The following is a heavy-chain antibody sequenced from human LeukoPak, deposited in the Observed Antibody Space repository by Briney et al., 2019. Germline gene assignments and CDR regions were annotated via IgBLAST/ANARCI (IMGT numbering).Heavy chain of an antibody. CDR1: GFTFDNYA. CDR3: ASERELTGIQPRSI. CDR2: ISYDGSNK. Sequence: PGGSLRLSCEASGFTFDNYAMHWVRQAPGKGLEWVAVISYDGSNKYYADSVKGRFTISRDNSKNTLYLQMNSLRAEDTAVYYCASERELTGIQPRSIWGQGTMVTVSS. V-gene: IGHV3-30-3*01. D-gene: IGHD5-18*01. J-gene: IGHJ3*02.